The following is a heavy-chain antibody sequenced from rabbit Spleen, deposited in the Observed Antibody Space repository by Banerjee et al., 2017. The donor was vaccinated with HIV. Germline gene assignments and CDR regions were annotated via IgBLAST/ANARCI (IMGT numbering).Heavy chain of an antibody. CDR2: IEPIFGNT. Sequence: QEQLVESGGGLVQPGGSLKLSCTASGFDFSNYGVTWVRQAPGKGLEWIGYIEPIFGNTYYASWVNGRFTISSHNAQNTLYLQMTSLTAADTATYFCARDGAGGSYFVLWGQGTLVTVS. CDR1: GFDFSNYG. D-gene: IGHD8-1*01. CDR3: ARDGAGGSYFVL. V-gene: IGHV1S47*01. J-gene: IGHJ4*01.